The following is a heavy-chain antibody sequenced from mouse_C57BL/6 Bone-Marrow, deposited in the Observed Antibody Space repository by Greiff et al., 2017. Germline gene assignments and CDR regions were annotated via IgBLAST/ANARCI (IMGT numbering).Heavy chain of an antibody. CDR1: GYTFTDYY. CDR3: ARFDYYGSSPHWYFDV. V-gene: IGHV1-76*01. Sequence: VQLQQSGAELVRPGASVKLSCKASGYTFTDYYINWVKQRPGQGLEWIARIYPGSGNTYYNEKFKGKATLTAEKSSSTAYMQLSSLTSEYSAVYFCARFDYYGSSPHWYFDVWGKGTTVTVSS. D-gene: IGHD1-1*01. J-gene: IGHJ1*03. CDR2: IYPGSGNT.